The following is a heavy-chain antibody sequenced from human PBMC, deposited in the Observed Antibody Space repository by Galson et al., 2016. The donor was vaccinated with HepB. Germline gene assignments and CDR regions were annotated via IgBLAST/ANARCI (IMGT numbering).Heavy chain of an antibody. CDR1: GGSISSSNW. J-gene: IGHJ4*02. CDR3: AKRYSLITHRGYYFDY. D-gene: IGHD5-18*01. CDR2: IYHSGST. Sequence: SETLSLTCAVSGGSISSSNWWSWVRQPPGKGLEWIGEIYHSGSTNYNPSLKSRVTISVDKSKNQFSLKLSSVTAADTAVYYCAKRYSLITHRGYYFDYWGQGTLVTVSS. V-gene: IGHV4-4*02.